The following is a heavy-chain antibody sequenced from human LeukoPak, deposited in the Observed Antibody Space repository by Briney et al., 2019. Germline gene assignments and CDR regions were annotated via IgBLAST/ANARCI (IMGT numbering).Heavy chain of an antibody. CDR3: ARVKPFHNRGYSYGYFWFDP. Sequence: SETLSLTCAVYGGSFSGYYWSWIRQPPGKGLEWIGEINHSGSTNYNPSLKSRVTISVDTSKNQFSLKLSSVTAADTAVYYCARVKPFHNRGYSYGYFWFDPWGQGTLVTVSS. D-gene: IGHD5-18*01. CDR1: GGSFSGYY. CDR2: INHSGST. J-gene: IGHJ5*02. V-gene: IGHV4-34*01.